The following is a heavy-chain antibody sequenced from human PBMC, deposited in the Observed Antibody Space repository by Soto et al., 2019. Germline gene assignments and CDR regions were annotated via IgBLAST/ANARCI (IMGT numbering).Heavy chain of an antibody. CDR2: IIPIFGTA. D-gene: IGHD1-26*01. J-gene: IGHJ6*02. V-gene: IGHV1-69*12. CDR3: ARHRVSGSYAYYYGMDV. Sequence: QVQLVQSGAEVKKPGSSVKVSCKASGGTFSSYAISWVRQAPGQGLEWMGGIIPIFGTAAYAQKFQGRVTITGDESTSTADMELSSLRSEDTAVYYCARHRVSGSYAYYYGMDVWGQGTTVTVSS. CDR1: GGTFSSYA.